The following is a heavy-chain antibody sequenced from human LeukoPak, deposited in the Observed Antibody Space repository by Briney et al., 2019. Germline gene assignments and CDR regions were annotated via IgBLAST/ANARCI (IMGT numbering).Heavy chain of an antibody. V-gene: IGHV4-34*01. CDR2: INHSGSS. CDR1: GGSFSGYY. Sequence: SETLSLTSAVYGGSFSGYYWSWIPQPPGKGGERIGEINHSGSSNYNPSLKSRVTISVDTSKNQFSLKLSSVTAADTAVYYCARSCSDGSCYSGWFDPWGQGTLVTVSS. J-gene: IGHJ5*02. D-gene: IGHD2-15*01. CDR3: ARSCSDGSCYSGWFDP.